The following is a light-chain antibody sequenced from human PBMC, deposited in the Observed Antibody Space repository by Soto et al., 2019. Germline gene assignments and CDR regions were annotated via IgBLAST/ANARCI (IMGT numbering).Light chain of an antibody. J-gene: IGKJ5*01. V-gene: IGKV3-11*01. CDR3: QQHETLIT. CDR2: DAS. Sequence: VLTQSPATLSLSPGERATLSCRASQSVSSYLAWYQQKPGQAPRLLIYDASNRATGIPARFSGSGSGTDFTLTISSLEPGDFAVYYCQQHETLITFGQGTRLEIK. CDR1: QSVSSY.